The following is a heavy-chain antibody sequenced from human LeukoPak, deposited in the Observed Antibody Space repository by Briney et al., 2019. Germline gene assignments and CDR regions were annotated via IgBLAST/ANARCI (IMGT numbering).Heavy chain of an antibody. J-gene: IGHJ3*02. Sequence: SVKVSCKASGGTFSSYAISWVRQAPGQGLEWMGRIIPILGIANYAQKFQGRVTITADKSTSTAYMELSSLRSEDTAVYYCARTMQGADAFDIWGQGTMVTVSS. CDR3: ARTMQGADAFDI. V-gene: IGHV1-69*04. CDR1: GGTFSSYA. CDR2: IIPILGIA.